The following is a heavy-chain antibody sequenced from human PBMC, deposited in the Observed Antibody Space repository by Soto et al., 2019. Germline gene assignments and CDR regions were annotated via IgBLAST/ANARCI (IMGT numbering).Heavy chain of an antibody. V-gene: IGHV3-30-3*01. CDR2: ISYDGSNK. CDR3: ASDNGGNSELGAFEI. CDR1: GFTFSSYA. J-gene: IGHJ3*02. D-gene: IGHD2-21*02. Sequence: QVQLVESGGGVVQPGRSLRLSCAASGFTFSSYAMHWVRQAPGKGLEWVAVISYDGSNKYYADSVKGRFTISRDNSKNTLYLQMNSLRAEDTAVYYCASDNGGNSELGAFEIWGQGTMVTVSS.